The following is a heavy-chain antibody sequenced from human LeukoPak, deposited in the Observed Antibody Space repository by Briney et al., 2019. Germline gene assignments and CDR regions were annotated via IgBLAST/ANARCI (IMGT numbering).Heavy chain of an antibody. CDR1: GFTFSSYA. Sequence: GGSLRLSCAASGFTFSSYAMNWVRQAPGKGLEWVSAITGSGGSTYYADSVKGRFTISRDNSKNTLYLQMNSLRAEDTAVYYCAKDGDSYSSGVKWFAAWGQGTLVTVSS. CDR2: ITGSGGST. D-gene: IGHD6-19*01. J-gene: IGHJ4*02. V-gene: IGHV3-23*01. CDR3: AKDGDSYSSGVKWFAA.